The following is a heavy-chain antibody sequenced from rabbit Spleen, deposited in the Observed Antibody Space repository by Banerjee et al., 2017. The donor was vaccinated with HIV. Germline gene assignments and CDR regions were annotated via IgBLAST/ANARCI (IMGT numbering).Heavy chain of an antibody. CDR2: IDTGNSGFT. J-gene: IGHJ6*01. CDR1: GVSFSFNSY. CDR3: ARDSGSSFSSYGMDL. D-gene: IGHD8-1*01. V-gene: IGHV1S40*01. Sequence: QSLEESGGDLVKPGASLTLTCTASGVSFSFNSYMCWVRQAPGKGLEWIACIDTGNSGFTYFASWAKGRFTISKTSSTTVTLQMTSLTAADTATYFCARDSGSSFSSYGMDLWGQGTLVTVS.